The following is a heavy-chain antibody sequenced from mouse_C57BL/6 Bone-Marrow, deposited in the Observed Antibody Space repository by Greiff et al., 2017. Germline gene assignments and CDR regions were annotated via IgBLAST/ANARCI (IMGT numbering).Heavy chain of an antibody. V-gene: IGHV1-39*01. CDR3: ARRDYYGRYCDY. CDR1: GYSFTDYN. D-gene: IGHD1-1*01. J-gene: IGHJ2*01. CDR2: INPNYGTT. Sequence: EVQLQQPGPELVKPGASVKISCKASGYSFTDYNMNWVKQSNGKSLEWIGVINPNYGTTSYNQKFKGKAALTVDQSSSTAYMPHNSLTSEDPAVYDCARRDYYGRYCDYWGQGTTLTVSS.